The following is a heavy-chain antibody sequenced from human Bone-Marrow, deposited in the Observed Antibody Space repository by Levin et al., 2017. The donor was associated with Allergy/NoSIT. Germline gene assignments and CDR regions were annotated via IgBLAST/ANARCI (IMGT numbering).Heavy chain of an antibody. CDR3: ARHRAYYDILTGYYSGEIDY. CDR1: GGSISSSSYY. CDR2: IYYSGST. V-gene: IGHV4-39*01. J-gene: IGHJ4*02. Sequence: KPSETLSLTCTVSGGSISSSSYYWGWIRQPPGKGLEWIGSIYYSGSTYYNPSLKSRVTISVDTSKNQFSLKLSSVTAADTAVYYCARHRAYYDILTGYYSGEIDYWGQGTLVTVSS. D-gene: IGHD3-9*01.